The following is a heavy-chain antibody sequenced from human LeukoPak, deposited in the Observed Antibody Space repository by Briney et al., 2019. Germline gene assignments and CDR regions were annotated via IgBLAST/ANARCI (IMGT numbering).Heavy chain of an antibody. CDR1: GFTFSTYA. Sequence: GGSLRLSCAASGFTFSTYAMNWVRQAPGKGLEWVSGISGSGGSTYYADSVKGRFTISRDNSKNTLYLQMNSLRAEDTAVYYCAKADYGDYTWSWFDPWGQGTLVTVSS. CDR3: AKADYGDYTWSWFDP. V-gene: IGHV3-23*01. D-gene: IGHD4-17*01. CDR2: ISGSGGST. J-gene: IGHJ5*02.